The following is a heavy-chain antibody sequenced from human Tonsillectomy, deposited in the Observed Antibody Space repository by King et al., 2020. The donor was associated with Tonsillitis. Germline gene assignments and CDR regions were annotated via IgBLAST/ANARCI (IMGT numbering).Heavy chain of an antibody. CDR1: GYSISSGFY. CDR2: IYHSEST. CDR3: AREGYCSGGSCYMTWFDP. Sequence: VQLQESGPGLVKPSETLSLTCTVSGYSISSGFYWGWIRQPPGKGLEWIGCIYIYHSESTYYNPSLKSRVTISVDTSKNQFSLKLRSVTAADTAVYFCAREGYCSGGSCYMTWFDPWGQGTLVTVSS. D-gene: IGHD2-15*01. J-gene: IGHJ5*02. V-gene: IGHV4-38-2*02.